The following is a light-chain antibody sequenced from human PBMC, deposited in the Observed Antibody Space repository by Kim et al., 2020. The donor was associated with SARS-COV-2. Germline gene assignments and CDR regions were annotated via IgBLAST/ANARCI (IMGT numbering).Light chain of an antibody. CDR3: SSYTIRSTVV. J-gene: IGLJ2*01. CDR2: DVS. CDR1: SSDVGGYNY. Sequence: ASVSGSPGQSITISCTGTSSDVGGYNYVSWYQQHPGKAPKLMIYDVSKRPSGISNRFSGSKSGNTASLTISGLQAEDEADYYCSSYTIRSTVVFGGGTKLTVL. V-gene: IGLV2-14*01.